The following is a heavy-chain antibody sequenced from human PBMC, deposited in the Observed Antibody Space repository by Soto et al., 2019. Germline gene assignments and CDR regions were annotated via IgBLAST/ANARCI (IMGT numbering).Heavy chain of an antibody. V-gene: IGHV3-48*02. D-gene: IGHD3-22*01. CDR1: GFIFSDYS. J-gene: IGHJ6*02. Sequence: GSLRLSCTPSGFIFSDYSMNWVRQAPGKGLEWISYITTTSSTMYYADSVKGRFTISRDNAKNSLYLQMNSLRDEDTAVYYCARDSSGRQYYGMDVWGQGTTVTVSS. CDR2: ITTTSSTM. CDR3: ARDSSGRQYYGMDV.